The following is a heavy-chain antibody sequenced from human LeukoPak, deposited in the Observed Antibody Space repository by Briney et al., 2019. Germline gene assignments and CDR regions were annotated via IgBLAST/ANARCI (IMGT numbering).Heavy chain of an antibody. CDR2: IYYSGST. Sequence: SETLSLTCTVSGGSISSSSYYWGWIRQPPGKGLEWIGSIYYSGSTYYNPSLKSRVTISVDTSKNQFSLKLSSVTAADTAVYYCARHEWETQNCFDPWGQGTLVNVSS. J-gene: IGHJ5*02. D-gene: IGHD1-26*01. CDR3: ARHEWETQNCFDP. V-gene: IGHV4-39*01. CDR1: GGSISSSSYY.